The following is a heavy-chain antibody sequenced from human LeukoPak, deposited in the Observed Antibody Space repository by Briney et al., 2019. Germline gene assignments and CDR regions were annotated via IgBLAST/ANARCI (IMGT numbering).Heavy chain of an antibody. CDR2: IKSDGSRT. Sequence: PGGSLRLSCGASGFTFSSYWMHWVRQAPGKGLVWVSRIKSDGSRTDYADSVKGRFTISRDNAKNTLYLQMNSLKAEDTAVYYCARSDWFDPWGQGTLVTVSS. CDR1: GFTFSSYW. CDR3: ARSDWFDP. J-gene: IGHJ5*02. V-gene: IGHV3-74*01.